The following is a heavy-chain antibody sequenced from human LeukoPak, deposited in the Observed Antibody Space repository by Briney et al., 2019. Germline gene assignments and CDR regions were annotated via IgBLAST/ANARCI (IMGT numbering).Heavy chain of an antibody. CDR3: AKDTGITMVRGVITYFDY. D-gene: IGHD3-10*01. Sequence: GGSLRLSCAASGFTFSSYSMNWVRQAPGKGLEWVSSISSSSSYIYYADSVKGRFTISRDNAKNSLYLQMNSLRAEDTALYYCAKDTGITMVRGVITYFDYWGQGTLVTVSS. CDR2: ISSSSSYI. CDR1: GFTFSSYS. V-gene: IGHV3-21*04. J-gene: IGHJ4*02.